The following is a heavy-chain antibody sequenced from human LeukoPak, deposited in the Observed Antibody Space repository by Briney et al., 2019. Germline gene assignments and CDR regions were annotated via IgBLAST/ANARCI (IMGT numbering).Heavy chain of an antibody. Sequence: SVKVSCKASGGTFSSYAISWVRQAPGQGLEWMGGIIPIFGTANYAQKFQGRVTITTDESTSTAYMELSSLRSEDTAVYYCARENLIIVVFPAGNDAFDIWGKGQWSPSLQ. CDR3: ARENLIIVVFPAGNDAFDI. V-gene: IGHV1-69*05. CDR2: IIPIFGTA. CDR1: GGTFSSYA. D-gene: IGHD2-2*01. J-gene: IGHJ3*02.